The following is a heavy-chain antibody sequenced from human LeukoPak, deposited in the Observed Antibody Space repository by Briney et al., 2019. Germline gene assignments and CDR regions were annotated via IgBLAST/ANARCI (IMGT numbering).Heavy chain of an antibody. CDR1: GYTFTGYY. D-gene: IGHD2-2*01. CDR2: INPNSGGT. J-gene: IGHJ4*02. V-gene: IGHV1-2*02. CDR3: ARLDPSPLYCSSTSCYVDDY. Sequence: GASVKVSCKASGYTFTGYYMHWVRQAPGQGLEWMGWINPNSGGTNYAQKFQGRVTMTRDTSISTAYMELSRLRSDDTAVYYCARLDPSPLYCSSTSCYVDDYWGQGTLVTVSS.